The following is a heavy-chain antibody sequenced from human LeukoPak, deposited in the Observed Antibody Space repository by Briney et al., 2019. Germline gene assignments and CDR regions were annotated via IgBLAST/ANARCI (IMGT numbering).Heavy chain of an antibody. J-gene: IGHJ2*01. V-gene: IGHV3-7*03. Sequence: PGGSLRLSCAVSGFTFSSFWMHWVRQAPGKGLEWVANIKQDGTEKWYVDSVKGRFTISRDNAKNSLYPQMNSLRAEDTAVYYCARRYFDLWGRGTLVTVSS. CDR2: IKQDGTEK. CDR3: ARRYFDL. CDR1: GFTFSSFW.